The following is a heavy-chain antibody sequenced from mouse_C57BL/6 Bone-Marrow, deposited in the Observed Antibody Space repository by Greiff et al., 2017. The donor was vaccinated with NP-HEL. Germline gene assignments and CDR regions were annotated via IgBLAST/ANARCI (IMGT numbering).Heavy chain of an antibody. CDR3: AKSGYGSSYGFDY. Sequence: QVQLQQSGPGLVQPSQSLSITCTVSGFSLTSYGVHWVRQSPGKGLEWLGVIWRGGSTDYNAAFMSRLSITKDNSKSHVFFKMNSLQADDTAIYYCAKSGYGSSYGFDYWGQGTTLTVSS. V-gene: IGHV2-5*01. CDR1: GFSLTSYG. D-gene: IGHD1-1*01. J-gene: IGHJ2*01. CDR2: IWRGGST.